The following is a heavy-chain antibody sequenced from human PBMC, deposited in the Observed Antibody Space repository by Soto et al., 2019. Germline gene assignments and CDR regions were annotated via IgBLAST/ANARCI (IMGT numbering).Heavy chain of an antibody. D-gene: IGHD2-2*01. Sequence: QVQLVQSGAEVEKPGASVKVSCKASGYTFTNYAVHWVRQAPGQRLEWMGWINAGNGNTRYSQKFQGRVTITRDTYARTAYMELSSLRSEDTAVYYCARGHLAVVPVASWYFYMDVWGKGTTVTVSS. CDR2: INAGNGNT. V-gene: IGHV1-3*01. J-gene: IGHJ6*03. CDR1: GYTFTNYA. CDR3: ARGHLAVVPVASWYFYMDV.